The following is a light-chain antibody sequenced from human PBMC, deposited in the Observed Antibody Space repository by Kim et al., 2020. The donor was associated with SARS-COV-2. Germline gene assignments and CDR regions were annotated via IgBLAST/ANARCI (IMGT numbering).Light chain of an antibody. Sequence: SYELTQPPSVSVSPGQTASITCSGYKLGDKYVSWYQQKPGQSPVLVFYQDNQRPSGIPERFSGSNSGNTATLTISGTQAMEEADYYCQAWDSSTHNYVFGAGTKVTVL. CDR1: KLGDKY. CDR2: QDN. J-gene: IGLJ1*01. V-gene: IGLV3-1*01. CDR3: QAWDSSTHNYV.